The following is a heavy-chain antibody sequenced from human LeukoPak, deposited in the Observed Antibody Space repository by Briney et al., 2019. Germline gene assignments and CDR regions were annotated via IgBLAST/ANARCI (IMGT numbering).Heavy chain of an antibody. CDR1: GGSISSSSYY. CDR2: IYYSGST. Sequence: SETLSLTCTVSGGSISSSSYYWGWIRQPPGKGLEWIGSIYYSGSTYYNPSLKSRVTISVDTSKNQFSLKLSSVTAADTAVYYCARRTTGLSYSGSYYGYYYYYYMDVWGKGTTVTISS. CDR3: ARRTTGLSYSGSYYGYYYYYYMDV. V-gene: IGHV4-39*07. D-gene: IGHD1-26*01. J-gene: IGHJ6*03.